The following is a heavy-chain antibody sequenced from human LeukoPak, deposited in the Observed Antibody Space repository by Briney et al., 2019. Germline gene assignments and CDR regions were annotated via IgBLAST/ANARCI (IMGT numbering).Heavy chain of an antibody. J-gene: IGHJ6*02. CDR2: IYYSGST. V-gene: IGHV4-59*08. Sequence: SETLSLTCTVSGGSISSYYWSWIRQPPGKGLEWIGYIYYSGSTNYNPSLKSRVTISVDTSKNQFSLKLSSVTAADTAVYYCARYIAYDILTSGGMDVWGQGTTVTVSS. CDR1: GGSISSYY. CDR3: ARYIAYDILTSGGMDV. D-gene: IGHD3-9*01.